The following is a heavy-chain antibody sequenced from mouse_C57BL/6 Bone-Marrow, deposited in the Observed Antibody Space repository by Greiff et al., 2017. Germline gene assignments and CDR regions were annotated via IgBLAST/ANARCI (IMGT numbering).Heavy chain of an antibody. V-gene: IGHV1-55*01. J-gene: IGHJ2*01. Sequence: QVQLQQPGAELVKPGASVKMSCKASGYTFTSYWITWVKQRPGQGLEWIGDIYPGSGSTNYNEKFKSKATLTVDTSSSTAYMQLSSLTSEDSADYYWARRARLRRRRPCYFDYWGQGTTLTVSS. D-gene: IGHD2-2*01. CDR3: ARRARLRRRRPCYFDY. CDR2: IYPGSGST. CDR1: GYTFTSYW.